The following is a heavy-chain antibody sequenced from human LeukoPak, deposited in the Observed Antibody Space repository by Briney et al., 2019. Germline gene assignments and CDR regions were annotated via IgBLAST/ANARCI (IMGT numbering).Heavy chain of an antibody. J-gene: IGHJ4*02. D-gene: IGHD3-10*01. CDR1: GFTFSSYS. CDR2: ISSSSYI. CDR3: AAVGVRGGAFDY. V-gene: IGHV3-21*01. Sequence: GGSLRLSCAASGFTFSSYSMNWVRQAPGKGLEWVSSISSSSYIYYADSVKGRFTISRDNAKNSLYLQMNSLRAEDTAVYYCAAVGVRGGAFDYWGQGTLVTVSS.